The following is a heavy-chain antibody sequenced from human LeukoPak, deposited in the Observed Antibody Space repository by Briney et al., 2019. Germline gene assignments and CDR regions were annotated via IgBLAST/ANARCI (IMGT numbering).Heavy chain of an antibody. V-gene: IGHV3-23*01. CDR3: AKVHYYDSSGYYYYYYGMDV. Sequence: PGGSLRLSCAASGFTFSSYAMNWVRQAPGKGLEWVSGITDGGGSTYYADSVKGRFTISRDNSKNTLYLQMNSLRAEDTAVYCCAKVHYYDSSGYYYYYYGMDVWGQGTTVTVSS. D-gene: IGHD3-22*01. CDR2: ITDGGGST. CDR1: GFTFSSYA. J-gene: IGHJ6*02.